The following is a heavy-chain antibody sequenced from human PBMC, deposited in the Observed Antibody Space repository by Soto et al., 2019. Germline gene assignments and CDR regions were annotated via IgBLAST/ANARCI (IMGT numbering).Heavy chain of an antibody. V-gene: IGHV4-61*01. CDR3: ARDHQNWFDP. CDR1: GGSVSSGSYY. Sequence: SETLSLTCTVSGGSVSSGSYYWSWIRQPPGKGLEWIGYIYYSGSTNYNPSLKSRVTISVDTSKNQFSLKLSSVTAADTAVYYCARDHQNWFDPWGQGTLVTVSS. CDR2: IYYSGST. J-gene: IGHJ5*02.